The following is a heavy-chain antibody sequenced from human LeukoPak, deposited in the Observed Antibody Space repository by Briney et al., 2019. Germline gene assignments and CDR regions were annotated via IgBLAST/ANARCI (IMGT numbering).Heavy chain of an antibody. CDR1: GFTFSSYG. CDR2: IWYDGSNK. CDR3: ARVRSAYYYYYGMDV. Sequence: GGSLRLSCAASGFTFSSYGMHWVRQAPGKGLEWVAVIWYDGSNKYYADSVKGRFTISRDNSKNTLYLQMNSLRAEDTAVYYCARVRSAYYYYYGMDVWGQGTTVTVS. V-gene: IGHV3-33*01. J-gene: IGHJ6*02.